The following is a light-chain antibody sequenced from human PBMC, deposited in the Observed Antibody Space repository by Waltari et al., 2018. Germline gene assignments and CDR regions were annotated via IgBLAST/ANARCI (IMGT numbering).Light chain of an antibody. CDR3: AAWDGSLNGVV. Sequence: QSVLTQPPSASGTPGQRVTISCSGSSSNIGTDNVNWYQHLPGAAPKLLICLNNQRPSGVPDRFSASKSGTSASLAISGLQSEDEADYYCAAWDGSLNGVVFGGGTKLTVL. CDR1: SSNIGTDN. V-gene: IGLV1-44*01. CDR2: LNN. J-gene: IGLJ2*01.